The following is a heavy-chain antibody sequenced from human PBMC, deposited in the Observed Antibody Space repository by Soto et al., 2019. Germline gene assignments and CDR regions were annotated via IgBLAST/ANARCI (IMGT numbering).Heavy chain of an antibody. Sequence: SETLSLTCTVSGDSITGSTYYWGWIRQSPGKGLEWIGNIHYSGSTYYNPSLKSRVTISVDTSKNQFSLKLSSVTAADTAVYYCASYYYVSGDYRSMDYWGQGTLVTVSS. CDR2: IHYSGST. CDR3: ASYYYVSGDYRSMDY. D-gene: IGHD3-10*01. J-gene: IGHJ4*02. V-gene: IGHV4-39*01. CDR1: GDSITGSTYY.